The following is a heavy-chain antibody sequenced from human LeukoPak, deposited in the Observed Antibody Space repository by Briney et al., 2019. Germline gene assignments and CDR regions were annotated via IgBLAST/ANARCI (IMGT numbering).Heavy chain of an antibody. CDR2: ISRSTTTM. CDR1: GFTFSNYN. CDR3: AFDPRGGWNFDY. D-gene: IGHD6-19*01. Sequence: PGGSLRLSCVASGFTFSNYNMNWVRQAPGKGLEWISYISRSTTTMYHADSVRGRFTISRDNAKNSLYLQVNSLRADDTAVYYCAFDPRGGWNFDYWGQGTLVTVSS. J-gene: IGHJ4*02. V-gene: IGHV3-48*01.